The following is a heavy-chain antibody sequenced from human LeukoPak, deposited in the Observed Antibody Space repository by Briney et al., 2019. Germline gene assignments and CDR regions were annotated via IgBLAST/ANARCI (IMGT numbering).Heavy chain of an antibody. V-gene: IGHV3-7*01. CDR1: GFTFSSYW. CDR2: IKQDGSEK. D-gene: IGHD5-24*01. CDR3: ARRSPGGSNFDS. Sequence: GGSLRLSCAASGFTFSSYWMSWVRQAPGKGLEWVANIKQDGSEKYYVDSVKGRFTMSRDTLKNILYLQMNILRVEDTALYFCARRSPGGSNFDSWGQGTLVTVSS. J-gene: IGHJ5*01.